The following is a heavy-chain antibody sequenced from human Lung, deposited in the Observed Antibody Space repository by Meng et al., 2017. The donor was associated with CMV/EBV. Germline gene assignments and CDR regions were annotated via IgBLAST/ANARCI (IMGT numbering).Heavy chain of an antibody. CDR1: VDSITNHNG. J-gene: IGHJ1*01. CDR2: IPHRGSS. D-gene: IGHD3-10*01. Sequence: QVRESGPALWRPSDTLSLTCAVSVDSITNHNGWAWVRQPPGKGLEWIGEIPHRGSSAYTPSLKSRVSTSIDKSKNQFSLKLTSVTAADTAVYHCLRRSGGSVWGQGTLVTVFS. V-gene: IGHV4-4*02. CDR3: LRRSGGSV.